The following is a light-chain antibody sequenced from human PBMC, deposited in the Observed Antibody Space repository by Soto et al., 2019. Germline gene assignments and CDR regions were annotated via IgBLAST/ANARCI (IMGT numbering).Light chain of an antibody. Sequence: DIQMTQSPSSVSASVGDSVTITCRASQDISSWLAWYQQKPGKAPNLLIYAASSLQSGVPSRFSGSGSGTDFTLTINSLQPEDIATYYCQQTNSVPRTFVQGTKVEVK. V-gene: IGKV1-12*01. CDR2: AAS. J-gene: IGKJ1*01. CDR1: QDISSW. CDR3: QQTNSVPRT.